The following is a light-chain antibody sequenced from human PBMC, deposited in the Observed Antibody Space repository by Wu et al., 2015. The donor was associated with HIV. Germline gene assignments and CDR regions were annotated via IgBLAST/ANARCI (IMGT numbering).Light chain of an antibody. CDR2: HAS. J-gene: IGKJ2*01. CDR1: QNVDNNF. Sequence: EIVLTQSPGTLSLSPGERVTLSCWASQNVDNNFLAWYQQKPGQAPRLLIYHASNRATGIPDRFSGSESGTDFTLTISRLEPEDFAVFYCQQYSESYTFGQGTRLEIK. CDR3: QQYSESYT. V-gene: IGKV3-20*01.